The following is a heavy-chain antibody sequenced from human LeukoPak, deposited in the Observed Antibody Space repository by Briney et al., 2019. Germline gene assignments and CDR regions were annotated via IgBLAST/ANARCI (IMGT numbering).Heavy chain of an antibody. D-gene: IGHD5-18*01. CDR1: VHSISSYY. V-gene: IGHV4-59*01. Sequence: SETLSLTCTVSVHSISSYYGSWIRQPPGKGLEWIGYNYYSGSTNYNPSLKSRVTISVDTSKNQFSLKLSSVTAADTAVYYCARGGGYSYGLDYWGQGTLVTVSS. J-gene: IGHJ4*02. CDR3: ARGGGYSYGLDY. CDR2: NYYSGST.